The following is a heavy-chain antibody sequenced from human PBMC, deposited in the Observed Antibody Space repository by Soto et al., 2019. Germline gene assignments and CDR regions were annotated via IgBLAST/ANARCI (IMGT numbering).Heavy chain of an antibody. J-gene: IGHJ6*02. V-gene: IGHV3-66*01. CDR3: ARGGSASGGYYYYVMDV. CDR1: GFTVSSNY. Sequence: GGSLILSCAASGFTVSSNYMSWVRQAPGKGLEWVSLIYSGGTTYYADSVKGRFTISRDNSKNTLYLQMNSLRAEDTAVYYCARGGSASGGYYYYVMDVWGQGTTVTVSS. CDR2: IYSGGTT. D-gene: IGHD3-16*01.